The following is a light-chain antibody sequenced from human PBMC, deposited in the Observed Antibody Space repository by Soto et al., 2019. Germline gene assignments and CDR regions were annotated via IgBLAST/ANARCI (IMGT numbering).Light chain of an antibody. CDR3: QQYGSS. V-gene: IGKV3-20*01. Sequence: EIVLTQSPGTLSLSPGEGATPSCRASQSVNNNYLAWYQQKPGQAPRLLIYGASSRATGIPDRFSGSGSGTDFTLTISRLEPEDFAVYYCQQYGSSFGPGTKVDIK. CDR1: QSVNNNY. CDR2: GAS. J-gene: IGKJ3*01.